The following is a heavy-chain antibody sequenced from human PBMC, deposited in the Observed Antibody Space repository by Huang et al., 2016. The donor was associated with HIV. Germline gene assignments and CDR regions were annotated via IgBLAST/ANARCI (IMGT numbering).Heavy chain of an antibody. J-gene: IGHJ4*02. D-gene: IGHD6-19*01. CDR1: GYNFKTHA. Sequence: QVQLLQSGAEVKKPGASVKISCKTSGYNFKTHAVSWVRQTPGQGLAWMGWVSGYNSYTTYSQRRQGRVTMTTDTSTNTVYMELRSLRADDTAVYYCARRVGSGWYGEIDYWGQGTLVTVSS. V-gene: IGHV1-18*04. CDR2: VSGYNSYT. CDR3: ARRVGSGWYGEIDY.